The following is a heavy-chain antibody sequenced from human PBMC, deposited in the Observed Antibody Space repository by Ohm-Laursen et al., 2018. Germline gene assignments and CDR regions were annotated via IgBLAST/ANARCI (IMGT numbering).Heavy chain of an antibody. CDR2: IYNGGST. Sequence: SLRLSCTASGFTFSSYAMSWVRQAPGKGLEWVSIIYNGGSTYYADSVRGRFTISKDNSKNTLYLQMNSLGPDDTALYYCARDGDYWGHGTLVTVSS. CDR3: ARDGDY. CDR1: GFTFSSYA. V-gene: IGHV3-66*01. J-gene: IGHJ4*01.